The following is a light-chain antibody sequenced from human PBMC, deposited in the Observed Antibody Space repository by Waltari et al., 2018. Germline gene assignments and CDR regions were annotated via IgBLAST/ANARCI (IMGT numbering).Light chain of an antibody. CDR3: NSYTSDSAWV. CDR2: DDS. V-gene: IGLV2-14*01. CDR1: NSDAGYSKF. Sequence: QSTLTQPASVSGSPGPSITISCTGSNSDAGYSKFVFWYQQYPGKAPKLVMFDDSSRPSGISDRFSSSRCGSTAFLTISGLQTEDGADYYCNSYTSDSAWVFGGGTKLTVL. J-gene: IGLJ3*02.